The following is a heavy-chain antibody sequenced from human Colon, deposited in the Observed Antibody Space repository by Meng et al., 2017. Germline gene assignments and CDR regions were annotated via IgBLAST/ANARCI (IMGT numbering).Heavy chain of an antibody. CDR3: ARNYYDSSGYYYGY. J-gene: IGHJ4*02. CDR2: ISVYNGNT. Sequence: QVQLVQSGAEVKKPGASFKVSCKTSGYSFTSYDITWVRQAPGQGLEWMGWISVYNGNTNYAQKFQGRVTMTTDTSTSTAYMELRSLRSDDTAVYYCARNYYDSSGYYYGYWGQGTLVTVSS. D-gene: IGHD3-22*01. V-gene: IGHV1-18*01. CDR1: GYSFTSYD.